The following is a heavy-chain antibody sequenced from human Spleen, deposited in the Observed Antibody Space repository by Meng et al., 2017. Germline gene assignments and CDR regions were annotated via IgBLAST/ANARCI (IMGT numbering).Heavy chain of an antibody. CDR2: ISNSGSTI. CDR1: GFTVSDYY. V-gene: IGHV3-11*01. D-gene: IGHD3-10*01. CDR3: ARPPALVRGALDFIHFYGMDV. Sequence: GESLKISCVASGFTVSDYYMSWIRQAPGQGLEWVSYISNSGSTIHYADSVKGRFTISRDNAKNSLYLQMNSLRAEDTAVYYCARPPALVRGALDFIHFYGMDVWGQGTTVTVSS. J-gene: IGHJ6*02.